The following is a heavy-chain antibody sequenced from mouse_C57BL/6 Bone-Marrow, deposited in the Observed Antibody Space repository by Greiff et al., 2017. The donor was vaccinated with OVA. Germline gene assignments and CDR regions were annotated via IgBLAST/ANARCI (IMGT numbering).Heavy chain of an antibody. D-gene: IGHD4-1*01. Sequence: VQLQQPGAELVKPGASVKLSCKASGYTFTSYWMQWVKQRPGQGLEWIGEIDTSDSYTNYNQKFKGKATLTVDTSSSTAYMQLSSLTSEDSAVYYCARDWVRSAMDYWGQGTSVTVSS. CDR1: GYTFTSYW. CDR3: ARDWVRSAMDY. CDR2: IDTSDSYT. V-gene: IGHV1-50*01. J-gene: IGHJ4*01.